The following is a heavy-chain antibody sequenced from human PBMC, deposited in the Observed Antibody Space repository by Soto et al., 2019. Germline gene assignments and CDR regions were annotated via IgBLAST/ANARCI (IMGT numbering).Heavy chain of an antibody. D-gene: IGHD6-19*01. CDR1: GFTFSTYW. J-gene: IGHJ3*01. V-gene: IGHV3-74*01. CDR2: LNGDASTA. CDR3: AVMSSRSDVLDV. Sequence: GGCLRLSCSASGFTFSTYWMEWVRQAPGKGLLWVSSLNGDASTANYADSVKGRFTISRDNAKNTLYLQMNSLRAEDTAMYYCAVMSSRSDVLDVWGQGTMVTVSS.